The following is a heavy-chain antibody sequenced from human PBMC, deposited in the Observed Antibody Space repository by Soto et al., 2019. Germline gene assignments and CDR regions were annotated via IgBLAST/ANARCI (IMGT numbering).Heavy chain of an antibody. V-gene: IGHV3-30-3*01. CDR2: ISYDGSNK. CDR1: GFTFSSYA. J-gene: IGHJ4*02. CDR3: ARARRWLLYYFDY. Sequence: QVQLVESGGGVVQPGRSLRLSCAASGFTFSSYAMHWVRQAPGKGLEWVAVISYDGSNKYHADSVKGRFTISSDNSKNTLYLQMNSLREEDTAVYYCARARRWLLYYFDYCGQGTLVTVSS. D-gene: IGHD2-15*01.